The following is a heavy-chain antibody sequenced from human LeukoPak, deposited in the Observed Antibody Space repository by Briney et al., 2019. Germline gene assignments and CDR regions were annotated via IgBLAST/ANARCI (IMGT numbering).Heavy chain of an antibody. J-gene: IGHJ4*02. CDR3: AKSRGLSLYNE. CDR2: INHSGST. D-gene: IGHD3-10*01. Sequence: SETLSLTCAVYGGSFSGYYWSWIRQPPGKGLEWIGEINHSGSTNYNPSLKSRVTISVDTSKNQFSLKLSPVTAADTAVYYCAKSRGLSLYNEWGQGTLVTVSS. V-gene: IGHV4-34*01. CDR1: GGSFSGYY.